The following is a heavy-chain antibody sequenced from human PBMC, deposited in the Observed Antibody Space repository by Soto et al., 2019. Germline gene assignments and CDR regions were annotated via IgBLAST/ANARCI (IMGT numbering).Heavy chain of an antibody. D-gene: IGHD5-12*01. V-gene: IGHV4-59*10. CDR3: ARCGGNTGYEQVNPFDI. J-gene: IGHJ3*02. Sequence: SDTLSLTCDVSGGSLSHYSCSWIRQPAGKGLEWIGRMSATGTTNYDPSLKSRVSMSIDTSENQFALKLRSVTAADTAAYYRARCGGNTGYEQVNPFDIWGQGTMVPVSS. CDR2: MSATGTT. CDR1: GGSLSHYS.